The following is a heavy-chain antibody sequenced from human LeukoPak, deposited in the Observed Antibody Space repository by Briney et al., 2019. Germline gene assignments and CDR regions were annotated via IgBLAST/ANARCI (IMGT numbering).Heavy chain of an antibody. D-gene: IGHD1-26*01. J-gene: IGHJ4*02. Sequence: PGGSLRLSXAASGFTFSSYWMSWVCQTPGKGLEWVANIKQDGSEKYYVDSVKGRFTISRDNAKNSLYLQMNSLRAEDTAVYYCAREASGSYYYWGQGTLVTVSS. CDR3: AREASGSYYY. CDR2: IKQDGSEK. CDR1: GFTFSSYW. V-gene: IGHV3-7*01.